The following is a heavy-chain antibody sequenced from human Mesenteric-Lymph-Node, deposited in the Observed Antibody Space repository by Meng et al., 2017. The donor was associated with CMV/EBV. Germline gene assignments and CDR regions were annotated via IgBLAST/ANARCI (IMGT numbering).Heavy chain of an antibody. Sequence: ASGFIFRTYWMHWVRQAPGKGLVWVSRINTDGSYTNYADSVRGRFTISRDNAKNTLYLQMNSLRAEDTAIYYCARIIGAAALNWFDPWGQGTLVTVSS. D-gene: IGHD2-2*01. CDR2: INTDGSYT. CDR1: GFIFRTYW. V-gene: IGHV3-74*01. CDR3: ARIIGAAALNWFDP. J-gene: IGHJ5*02.